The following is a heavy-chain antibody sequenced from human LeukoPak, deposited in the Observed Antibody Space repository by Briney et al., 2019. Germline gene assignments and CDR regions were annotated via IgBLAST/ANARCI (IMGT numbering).Heavy chain of an antibody. V-gene: IGHV3-73*01. J-gene: IGHJ6*03. CDR2: IRSKANSYAT. Sequence: PGGSLRLSCAASGFTFSGSAMHWVRQASGKGLEWVGRIRSKANSYATAYAASVKGRFTISRDDSKNTAYLQMNSLRAEDTAVYYCAKDTVKVTTIRRVPHYMDVWGKGTTVTISS. D-gene: IGHD5-12*01. CDR3: AKDTVKVTTIRRVPHYMDV. CDR1: GFTFSGSA.